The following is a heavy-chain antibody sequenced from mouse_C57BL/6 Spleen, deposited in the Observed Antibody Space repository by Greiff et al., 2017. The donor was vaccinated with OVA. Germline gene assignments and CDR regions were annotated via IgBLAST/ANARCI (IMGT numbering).Heavy chain of an antibody. CDR3: TREGLDYGSSYWYFDV. V-gene: IGHV1-5*01. Sequence: DVQLQESGTVLARPGASVKMSCKTSGYTFTSYWMHWVKQRPGQGLEWIGAIYPGNSDTSYNQKFTGKAKLTAVTSASTAYMELSSLTNEDSAVYYCTREGLDYGSSYWYFDVWGTGTTVTVSS. CDR1: GYTFTSYW. D-gene: IGHD1-1*01. CDR2: IYPGNSDT. J-gene: IGHJ1*03.